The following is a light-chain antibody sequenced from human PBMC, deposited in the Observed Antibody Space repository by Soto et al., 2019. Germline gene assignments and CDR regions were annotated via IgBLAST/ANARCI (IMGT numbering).Light chain of an antibody. CDR1: QSVSRN. Sequence: EIVMTQSPATLSVSTGERATLSCRASQSVSRNLAWYQQKPGQAPRLLIYGASTRATGIPARFSGSGSGTEFTLTISRLQSEDFAVYYCQQYKNWPPWTFGQGTKLEIK. V-gene: IGKV3-15*01. J-gene: IGKJ1*01. CDR2: GAS. CDR3: QQYKNWPPWT.